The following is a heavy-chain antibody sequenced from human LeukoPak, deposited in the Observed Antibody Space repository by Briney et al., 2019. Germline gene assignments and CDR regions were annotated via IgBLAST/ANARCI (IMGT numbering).Heavy chain of an antibody. CDR3: ARDKLAGIDYYVDY. D-gene: IGHD6-19*01. Sequence: SETLSLTCTVSGDSISSGDYYWSWIRQPAGKGLEWIGRISSSGSTNYNPSLKSRVTISVDTSKNQFSLKLSSVTAADTAVYYCARDKLAGIDYYVDYWGQGTLVTVSS. V-gene: IGHV4-61*02. CDR1: GDSISSGDYY. CDR2: ISSSGST. J-gene: IGHJ4*02.